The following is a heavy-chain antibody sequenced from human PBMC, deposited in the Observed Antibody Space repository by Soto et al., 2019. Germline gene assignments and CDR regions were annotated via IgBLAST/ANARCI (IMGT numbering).Heavy chain of an antibody. CDR2: IYHSGNT. J-gene: IGHJ4*02. CDR1: GGSISSGRYY. CDR3: SRIDHRFLGWLFPDS. Sequence: PSETLSLTCTVSGGSISSGRYYWNWIRQHPGKGLEWIGYIYHSGNTYYNPSLKSRSSLSLDKSKNQFSLRLDSVTVADTAVYYCSRIDHRFLGWLFPDSCGQGTLGTVS. V-gene: IGHV4-31*03. D-gene: IGHD3-3*01.